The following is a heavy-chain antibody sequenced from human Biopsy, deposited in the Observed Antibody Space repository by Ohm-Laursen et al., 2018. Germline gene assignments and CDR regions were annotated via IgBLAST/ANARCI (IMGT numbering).Heavy chain of an antibody. D-gene: IGHD3-16*01. J-gene: IGHJ4*02. CDR3: AGAGGHSF. CDR2: IHGSGRT. V-gene: IGHV3-66*01. Sequence: SLRLSCAASEFNVDRNHMNWVRQAPGKGLEWVSMIHGSGRTDYADSVKGRFTVSRDNSKETVYLQMNALRVDDTAMYYCAGAGGHSFWGQGALVTVSS. CDR1: EFNVDRNH.